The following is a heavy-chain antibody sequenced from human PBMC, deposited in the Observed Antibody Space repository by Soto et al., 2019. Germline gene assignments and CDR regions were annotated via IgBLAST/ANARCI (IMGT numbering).Heavy chain of an antibody. Sequence: EVQLVESGGGLVQPGGSLRLSCAASGFTVNSNYMSWVRQAPGKGLEWVSVIYSGGSTYYADSVKGRFTISRDNSKNTLYLQMNSLRAEDTAVYYCARDRYGSGLGAYFDLWGRGTLVTVSS. CDR3: ARDRYGSGLGAYFDL. CDR2: IYSGGST. V-gene: IGHV3-66*01. J-gene: IGHJ2*01. CDR1: GFTVNSNY. D-gene: IGHD6-19*01.